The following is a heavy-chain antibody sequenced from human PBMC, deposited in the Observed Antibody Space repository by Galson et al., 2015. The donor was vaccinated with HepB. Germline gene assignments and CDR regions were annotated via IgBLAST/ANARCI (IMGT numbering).Heavy chain of an antibody. CDR3: ARDYYGSGSYGGDYFDY. J-gene: IGHJ4*02. CDR1: GFTFSSYS. D-gene: IGHD3-10*01. Sequence: SLRLSCAASGFTFSSYSMNWVRQAPGKGLEWVSYISSSSSTIYYADSVKGRFTISRDNAKNLLYLQMNSLRAEDTAVYYCARDYYGSGSYGGDYFDYWGQGTLVTVSS. CDR2: ISSSSSTI. V-gene: IGHV3-48*01.